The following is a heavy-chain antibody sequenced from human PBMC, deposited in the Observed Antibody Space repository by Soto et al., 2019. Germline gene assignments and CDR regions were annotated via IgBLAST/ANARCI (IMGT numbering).Heavy chain of an antibody. D-gene: IGHD1-7*01. CDR2: ISGNGGTT. CDR1: GFTFNNYD. J-gene: IGHJ4*02. CDR3: VRRVSGNYDY. Sequence: EVQLAESGGNMVQPGGSLRLSCVASGFTFNNYDMHWVRQAPGKGLEYVSSISGNGGTTYYGNSVKGRFTISRDNSKNTLYLQMGSLRPEDMAVYYCVRRVSGNYDYWGQGTLVTVSS. V-gene: IGHV3-64*01.